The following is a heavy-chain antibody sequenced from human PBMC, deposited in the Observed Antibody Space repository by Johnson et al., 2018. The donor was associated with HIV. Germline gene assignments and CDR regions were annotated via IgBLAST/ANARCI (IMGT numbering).Heavy chain of an antibody. CDR3: AKDVMVIAKHDAFDI. CDR2: ISSNGGST. Sequence: VQLVESGGGVVRPGGSLRLSCVASGFTFSSYGMHWVRQAPGKGLDYVSAISSNGGSTYYANSVKGRFTISRDNSKNTLYLQMNSLRAEDTAVYYCAKDVMVIAKHDAFDIWGQGTMVTVSS. CDR1: GFTFSSYG. D-gene: IGHD2-21*01. J-gene: IGHJ3*02. V-gene: IGHV3-64*01.